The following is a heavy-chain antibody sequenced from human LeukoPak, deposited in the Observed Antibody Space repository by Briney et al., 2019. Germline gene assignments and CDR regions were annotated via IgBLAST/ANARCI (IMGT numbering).Heavy chain of an antibody. CDR1: GYTFATYW. Sequence: GESLKISCKASGYTFATYWIAWVRQVAGEGLEWMGIVYPADSDTRYSPSFQGQVTISADKSISTVYLQWSSLKASDTAIYYCARPMDRASFDGFDFWGQGTMVAVSS. D-gene: IGHD3-10*01. V-gene: IGHV5-51*01. J-gene: IGHJ3*01. CDR2: VYPADSDT. CDR3: ARPMDRASFDGFDF.